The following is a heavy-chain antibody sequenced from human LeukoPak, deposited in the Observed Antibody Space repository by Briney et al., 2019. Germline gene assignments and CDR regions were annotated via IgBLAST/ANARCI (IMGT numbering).Heavy chain of an antibody. CDR1: GGTFSSYA. CDR2: IIPIFGTA. J-gene: IGHJ4*02. V-gene: IGHV1-69*13. D-gene: IGHD2-15*01. CDR3: ARDGVGYCSGGSCSYYFDY. Sequence: ASVKVSCKASGGTFSSYAISWVRQAPGQGLEWMGGIIPIFGTANYAQKFQGRVTITADESTSTAYMELSSLRSEDTAVYYCARDGVGYCSGGSCSYYFDYWGQGTLVTVSS.